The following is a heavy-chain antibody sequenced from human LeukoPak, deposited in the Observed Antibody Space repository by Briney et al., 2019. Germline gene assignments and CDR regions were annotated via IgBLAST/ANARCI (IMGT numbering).Heavy chain of an antibody. CDR2: ISYDGTNK. D-gene: IGHD6-13*01. J-gene: IGHJ4*02. V-gene: IGHV3-30*18. CDR3: AKDAAGPEY. CDR1: GFTFSSYD. Sequence: GGSLRLSCAASGFTFSSYDMHWVRQAPGKGLEWVAVISYDGTNKYYADDSVKGRFTISRDNSRNTLYLQMNSLRAEDTAVYYCAKDAAGPEYWGQGTLVTVSS.